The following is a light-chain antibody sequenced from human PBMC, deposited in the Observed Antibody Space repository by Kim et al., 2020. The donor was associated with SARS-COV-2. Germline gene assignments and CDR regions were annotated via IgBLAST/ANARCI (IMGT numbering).Light chain of an antibody. CDR1: GGYNL. CDR2: EVT. J-gene: IGLJ2*01. Sequence: GGYNLVSWYQQHPGKAPQLMIYEVTKRPSGVSDRFSGSKSGNTASLTISGLQADDEADYYCCSYARSNTLLFGGGTQLTV. V-gene: IGLV2-23*02. CDR3: CSYARSNTLL.